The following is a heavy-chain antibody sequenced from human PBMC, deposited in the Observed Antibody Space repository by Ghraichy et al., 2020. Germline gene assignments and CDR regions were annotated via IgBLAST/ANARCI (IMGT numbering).Heavy chain of an antibody. CDR1: GFTFSSYW. J-gene: IGHJ4*02. CDR2: IKQDGSEK. D-gene: IGHD5-12*01. Sequence: GGSLRLSCAASGFTFSSYWMSWVRQAPGKGLEWVANIKQDGSEKYYVDSVKGRFTISRDNAKNSLYLQMNSLRAEDTAVYYCASRRGYSGYEPTDYWGQGTLVTVSS. CDR3: ASRRGYSGYEPTDY. V-gene: IGHV3-7*01.